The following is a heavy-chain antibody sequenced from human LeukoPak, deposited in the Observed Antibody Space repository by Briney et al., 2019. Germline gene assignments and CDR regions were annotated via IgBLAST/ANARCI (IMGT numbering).Heavy chain of an antibody. Sequence: PGGSLRLSCAASGFTFSSYSMNWVRQAPGKGLEWVSSISSSSSYIYYAGSVKGRFTISRDNAKNSLYLQMNSLRAEDTAVYYCARELGYYYGSGSYYYYGMDVWGQGTTVTVSS. D-gene: IGHD3-10*01. CDR3: ARELGYYYGSGSYYYYGMDV. J-gene: IGHJ6*02. CDR1: GFTFSSYS. V-gene: IGHV3-21*01. CDR2: ISSSSSYI.